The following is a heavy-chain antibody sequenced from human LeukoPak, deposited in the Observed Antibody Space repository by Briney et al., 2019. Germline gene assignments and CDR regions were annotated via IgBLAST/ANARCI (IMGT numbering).Heavy chain of an antibody. CDR1: GGSISSYY. J-gene: IGHJ3*02. Sequence: SETLSLTCTVSGGSISSYYWSWVRQPPGKGLEWIGYIYYSGSTNYNPSLKSRVTISVDTSKNQFSLKLSSVTAADTAVYYCARDRTDIVLMVYAISHDAFDIWGQGTMVTVSS. CDR3: ARDRTDIVLMVYAISHDAFDI. CDR2: IYYSGST. D-gene: IGHD2-8*01. V-gene: IGHV4-59*12.